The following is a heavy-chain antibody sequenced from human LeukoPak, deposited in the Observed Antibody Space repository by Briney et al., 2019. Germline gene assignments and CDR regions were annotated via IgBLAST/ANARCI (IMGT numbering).Heavy chain of an antibody. CDR2: IYYSGST. CDR1: GGSISSSSYY. CDR3: ARAANWNYVLNAFDI. V-gene: IGHV4-39*07. D-gene: IGHD1-7*01. J-gene: IGHJ3*02. Sequence: SETLSLTCTVSGGSISSSSYYRGWIRQPPGKGLEWIGSIYYSGSTYYNPSLKSRVTISVDTSKNQFSLKLSSVTAADTAVYYCARAANWNYVLNAFDIWGQGTMVTVSS.